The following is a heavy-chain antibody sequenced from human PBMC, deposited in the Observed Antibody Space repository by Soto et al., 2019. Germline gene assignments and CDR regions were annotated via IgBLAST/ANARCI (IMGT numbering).Heavy chain of an antibody. V-gene: IGHV1-46*01. Sequence: ASVKVSCKASGYTFTSYYMHWVRQAPGQGLEWMGIINPSGGSTSYAQKFQGRVTMTRDTSTSTAYMELRSLRSDDTAVYYCARDSSSWPGAVDYWGQGTLVTVSS. D-gene: IGHD6-13*01. CDR1: GYTFTSYY. CDR3: ARDSSSWPGAVDY. CDR2: INPSGGST. J-gene: IGHJ4*02.